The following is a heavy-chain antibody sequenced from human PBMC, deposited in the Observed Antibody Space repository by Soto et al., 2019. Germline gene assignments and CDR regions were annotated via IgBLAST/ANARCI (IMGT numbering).Heavy chain of an antibody. Sequence: QVQLQESGPGLVKPSGTLSLTCAVSGDSVSSPYYWCWVRQPPGKGLEWIGEVFHTGTTSYNPSXXXXXTIXMXKXXXXXXXDXRSVTAXDTXXXYCARSAGWYAVHSWGPGTLVIV. CDR3: ARSAGWYAVHS. V-gene: IGHV4-4*02. CDR1: GDSVSSPYY. D-gene: IGHD6-19*01. J-gene: IGHJ4*02. CDR2: VFHTGTT.